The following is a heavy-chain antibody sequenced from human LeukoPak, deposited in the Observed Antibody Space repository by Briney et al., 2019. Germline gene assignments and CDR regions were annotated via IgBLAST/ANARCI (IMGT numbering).Heavy chain of an antibody. CDR2: ISGNGKTT. CDR3: ARESVQSGSLKWFDP. D-gene: IGHD3-3*01. CDR1: GFTFSSYW. J-gene: IGHJ5*02. V-gene: IGHV3-23*01. Sequence: PGGSLRLSCAASGFTFSSYWMSWVRQTPGKGLEWVSAISGNGKTTYYADSVRGRFVISRDNSKNTVYLQMNSLRAEDTATYYCARESVQSGSLKWFDPWGQGTLVTVSS.